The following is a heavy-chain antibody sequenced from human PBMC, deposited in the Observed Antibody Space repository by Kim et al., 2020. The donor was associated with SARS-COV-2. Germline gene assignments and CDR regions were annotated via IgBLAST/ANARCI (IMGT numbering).Heavy chain of an antibody. CDR1: GFTFSSYE. J-gene: IGHJ6*02. D-gene: IGHD6-13*01. V-gene: IGHV3-48*03. CDR3: ARSLTAAGTGRSYYYYGMDV. Sequence: GGSLRLSCAASGFTFSSYEMNWVRQAPGKGLEWVSRISSSGSTTYYADSVKGRFTISRDNAKNTLYLQMNSLRAEDTAVYYCARSLTAAGTGRSYYYYGMDVWGQGTTVTVSS. CDR2: ISSSGSTT.